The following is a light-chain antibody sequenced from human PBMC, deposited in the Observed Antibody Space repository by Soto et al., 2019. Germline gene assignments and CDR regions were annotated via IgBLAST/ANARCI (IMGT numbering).Light chain of an antibody. J-gene: IGLJ7*01. CDR3: TSYTNRGGLWV. CDR2: EVS. CDR1: SSDVGGYNY. Sequence: QSALTQPASVSGSPGQSITISCTGTSSDVGGYNYVSWYQQHPGKAPKLMIYEVSNRPSGVSNRFSGSKSGNTASLTISGLQAEDEADYYCTSYTNRGGLWVFGGGTQLTVL. V-gene: IGLV2-14*01.